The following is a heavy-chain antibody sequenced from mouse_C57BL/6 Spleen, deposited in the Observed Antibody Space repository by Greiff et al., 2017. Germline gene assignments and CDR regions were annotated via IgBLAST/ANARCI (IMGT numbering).Heavy chain of an antibody. V-gene: IGHV1-76*01. D-gene: IGHD4-1*01. CDR1: GYTFTDYY. J-gene: IGHJ4*01. CDR3: ARGTGTTYYYAMDY. Sequence: QVQLQQSGAELVRPGASVKLSCKASGYTFTDYYINWVKQRPGQGLEWIARIYPGSGNTYYNEKFKGKATLTAEKSSSTAYMQLSSLTSEDSAVYVCARGTGTTYYYAMDYWGQGTSVTVSS. CDR2: IYPGSGNT.